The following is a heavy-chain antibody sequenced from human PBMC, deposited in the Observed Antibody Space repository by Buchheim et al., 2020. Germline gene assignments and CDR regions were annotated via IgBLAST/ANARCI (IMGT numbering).Heavy chain of an antibody. CDR2: ISYDGSNK. CDR3: AKDIVVVTASQYYYYGMDV. D-gene: IGHD2-21*02. CDR1: GFTFSSYG. Sequence: QVQLVESGGGVVQPGRSLRLSCAASGFTFSSYGMHWVRQAPGKGLEWVAVISYDGSNKYYADSVKGRFTISRDNSTNTLYLQMNSLRAEDTAVYYCAKDIVVVTASQYYYYGMDVWGQGTT. J-gene: IGHJ6*02. V-gene: IGHV3-30*18.